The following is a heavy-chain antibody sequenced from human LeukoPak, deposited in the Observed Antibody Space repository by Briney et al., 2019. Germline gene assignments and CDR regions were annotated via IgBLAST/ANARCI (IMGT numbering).Heavy chain of an antibody. J-gene: IGHJ4*02. D-gene: IGHD4-23*01. Sequence: GGSLRLSCAASGLSFNTYAMSWVRQAPGKGLEWVSAISTTGGRTYYAASVKGRFTVSRDNCKNTLSLQMDSLRVEDTALYYCAKDWTTVVTPKGYYFDSWGQASLVTVYS. V-gene: IGHV3-23*01. CDR1: GLSFNTYA. CDR2: ISTTGGRT. CDR3: AKDWTTVVTPKGYYFDS.